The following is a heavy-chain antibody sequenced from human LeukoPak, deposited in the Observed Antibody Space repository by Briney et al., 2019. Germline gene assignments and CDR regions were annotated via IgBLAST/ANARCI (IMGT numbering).Heavy chain of an antibody. D-gene: IGHD1-26*01. CDR3: LATVGSYLPDF. Sequence: PGGSLRLSCAASGFTFSSYWMHWVRHAPGKGLVWVSRINTDGSSTNYADSVKGRFTISRDNAKNTLYLQMNSLRAEDTAVYYCLATVGSYLPDFWGQGTLVTVSS. CDR1: GFTFSSYW. CDR2: INTDGSST. J-gene: IGHJ4*02. V-gene: IGHV3-74*01.